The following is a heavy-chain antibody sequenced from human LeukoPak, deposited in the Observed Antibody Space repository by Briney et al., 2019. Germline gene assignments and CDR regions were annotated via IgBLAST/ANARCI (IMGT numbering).Heavy chain of an antibody. J-gene: IGHJ4*02. CDR1: GYTFTSYY. CDR2: INPSGGST. D-gene: IGHD3-9*01. Sequence: ASVKVSCKASGYTFTSYYMHWVRQAPGQGLEWMGIINPSGGSTSYAQKFQGRVTMTRDTSTSTVYMELSSLRSEDTAVYYCARVPVRGYDILTGNGPNYFDYWGQGTLVTVSS. CDR3: ARVPVRGYDILTGNGPNYFDY. V-gene: IGHV1-46*01.